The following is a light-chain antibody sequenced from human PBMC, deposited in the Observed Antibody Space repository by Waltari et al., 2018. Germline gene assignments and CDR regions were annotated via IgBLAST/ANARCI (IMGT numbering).Light chain of an antibody. J-gene: IGLJ2*01. CDR1: SSNIGAGFD. CDR3: LSYDRGLSGI. V-gene: IGLV1-40*01. CDR2: GNT. Sequence: QSVTISCTGSSSNIGAGFDVHWYQHLPGTAPKLLIFGNTHRPSGVPARFSGSNSGTSASLAITGLQPEDEADYFCLSYDRGLSGIFSGGTKLTVL.